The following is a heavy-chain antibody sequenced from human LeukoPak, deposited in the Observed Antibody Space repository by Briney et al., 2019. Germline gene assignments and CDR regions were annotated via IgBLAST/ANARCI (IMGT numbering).Heavy chain of an antibody. CDR1: GGSFSGYY. CDR3: ARGRVRSGGIRGSIYGMDV. CDR2: INHSGST. Sequence: SETLSLTCAVYGGSFSGYYWSWTRQPPGKGLEWIGEINHSGSTNYNPSLKSRVTISVDTSKNQFSLKLSSVTAADTAVYYCARGRVRSGGIRGSIYGMDVWGQGTTVTVSS. J-gene: IGHJ6*02. V-gene: IGHV4-34*01. D-gene: IGHD2-15*01.